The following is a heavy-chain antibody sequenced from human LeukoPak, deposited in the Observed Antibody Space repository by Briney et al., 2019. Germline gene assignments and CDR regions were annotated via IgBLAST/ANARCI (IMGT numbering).Heavy chain of an antibody. J-gene: IGHJ1*01. V-gene: IGHV3-30-3*01. CDR1: GFTFSNYA. D-gene: IGHD6-19*01. CDR2: ISYDGSNK. Sequence: PGGSLRLSCAASGFTFSNYAMNWVRQAPGKGLEWVAVISYDGSNKYYADSVKGRFTISRDNSKNTLYLQMNSLRAEDTAVYYCASGYSSGWYVYFQHWGQGTLVTVSS. CDR3: ASGYSSGWYVYFQH.